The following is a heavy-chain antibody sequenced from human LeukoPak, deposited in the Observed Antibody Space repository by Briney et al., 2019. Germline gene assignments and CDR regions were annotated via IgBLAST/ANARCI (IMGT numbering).Heavy chain of an antibody. CDR1: GFTFSSYE. Sequence: GGSLRLSCAASGFTFSSYEMNWVRQAPGKGLEWLSYISSGGSTIYYADSLKGRFTVSRDNAKNSLYLQMNSLRTDDTAVYYCARDPMADFDYWGQGALVTVSS. J-gene: IGHJ4*02. CDR2: ISSGGSTI. D-gene: IGHD2-8*01. V-gene: IGHV3-48*03. CDR3: ARDPMADFDY.